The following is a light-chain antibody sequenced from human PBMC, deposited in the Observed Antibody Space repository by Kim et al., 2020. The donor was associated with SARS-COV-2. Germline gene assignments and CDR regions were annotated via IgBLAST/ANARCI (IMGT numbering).Light chain of an antibody. J-gene: IGKJ1*01. V-gene: IGKV3-20*01. CDR2: GAS. Sequence: PGERATLSCRASQSVSRSYLAWYQQKPGQAPRLLIYGASSRATGIPDRFSGSGSGTDFTLTISRLEPEDFAVYYCQQYGSSPPWTFGQGTKVDIK. CDR3: QQYGSSPPWT. CDR1: QSVSRSY.